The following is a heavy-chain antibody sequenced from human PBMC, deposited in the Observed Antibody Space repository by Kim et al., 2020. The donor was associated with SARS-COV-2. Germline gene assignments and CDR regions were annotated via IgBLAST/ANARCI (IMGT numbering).Heavy chain of an antibody. CDR3: ARGAYGDVSFDY. CDR2: T. V-gene: IGHV1-18*01. Sequence: TKYGQKVQGRVIMTTDPSTNTAYMELWGLRSDDTAMYYCARGAYGDVSFDYWGQGTLVTVSS. J-gene: IGHJ4*02. D-gene: IGHD4-17*01.